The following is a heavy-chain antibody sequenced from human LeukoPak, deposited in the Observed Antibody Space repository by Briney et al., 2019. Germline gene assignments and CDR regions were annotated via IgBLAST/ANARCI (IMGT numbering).Heavy chain of an antibody. J-gene: IGHJ4*02. D-gene: IGHD5-18*01. V-gene: IGHV3-23*01. CDR1: GFTFSSYV. Sequence: GGSLRLSCAASGFTFSSYVMSWVRQAPGKGLEWVSAISGSGGSTYYADSVKSRFTISRDNSKNTLYLQVNSLGAEDTAIYYCAKGVGYSRGSDYWGQGTLVTVSS. CDR2: ISGSGGST. CDR3: AKGVGYSRGSDY.